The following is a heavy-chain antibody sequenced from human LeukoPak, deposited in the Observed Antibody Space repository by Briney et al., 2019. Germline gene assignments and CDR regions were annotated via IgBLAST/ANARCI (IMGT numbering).Heavy chain of an antibody. V-gene: IGHV3-53*01. CDR1: GFTVSSNY. CDR2: IYSGGST. Sequence: GGSLRLSCAASGFTVSSNYMTWVRQAPGKGLEWVSVIYSGGSTYYADSVKGRFTISRDNSKNTLYLQMNSLRAEDTAVYYCAKDGGLWVSAHWGDSWGRGTLVTVSS. CDR3: AKDGGLWVSAHWGDS. D-gene: IGHD7-27*01. J-gene: IGHJ4*02.